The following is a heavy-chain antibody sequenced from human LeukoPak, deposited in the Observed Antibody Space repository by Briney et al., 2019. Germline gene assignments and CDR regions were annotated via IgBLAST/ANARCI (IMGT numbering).Heavy chain of an antibody. V-gene: IGHV3-66*01. CDR3: ASLVVGRKDHDVFDI. CDR1: AFTFSSSW. CDR2: IYSVGST. D-gene: IGHD3-22*01. J-gene: IGHJ3*02. Sequence: GGSLRLSCAASAFTFSSSWMSWVRQAPGKGLEWVSVIYSVGSTYYADSVKGRFTISRDNSKNTLYLQMNSLRAEDTAVYYCASLVVGRKDHDVFDIWGQGTMVTVSS.